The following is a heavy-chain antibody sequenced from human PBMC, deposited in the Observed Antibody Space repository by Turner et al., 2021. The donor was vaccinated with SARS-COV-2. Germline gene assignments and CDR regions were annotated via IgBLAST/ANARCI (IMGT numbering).Heavy chain of an antibody. J-gene: IGHJ4*02. V-gene: IGHV3-23*01. Sequence: EVHLLESGGGLVQPGGSLRLSCVHPGFTFSNYALSWVRLAPGKGLEWVSAIKANADGGRTFYVDTVKGRFTISRDDSRNTLYLQMDSLRAEDTALYYCARSANVGATMMSFWGQGTLVTVSS. CDR3: ARSANVGATMMSF. CDR1: GFTFSNYA. D-gene: IGHD3-22*01. CDR2: IKANADGGRT.